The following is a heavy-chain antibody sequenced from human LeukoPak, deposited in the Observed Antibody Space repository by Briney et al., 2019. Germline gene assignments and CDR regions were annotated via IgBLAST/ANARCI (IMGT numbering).Heavy chain of an antibody. CDR1: GFTFSSYA. CDR2: ISYDGSNK. V-gene: IGHV3-30-3*01. D-gene: IGHD4-17*01. CDR3: ARDSLPYGDYVGGLGYYFDY. Sequence: GGSLRLSCAASGFTFSSYAMHWVPQAPGKGLEWVAVISYDGSNKYYADSVKGRFTISRDNSKNTLYLQMNSLRAEDTAVYYCARDSLPYGDYVGGLGYYFDYWGQGTLVTVSS. J-gene: IGHJ4*02.